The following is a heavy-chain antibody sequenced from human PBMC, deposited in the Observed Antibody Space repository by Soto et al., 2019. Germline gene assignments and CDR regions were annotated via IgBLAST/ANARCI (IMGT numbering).Heavy chain of an antibody. V-gene: IGHV1-46*03. D-gene: IGHD1-1*01. CDR3: ASGVTGTTYCFDI. J-gene: IGHJ3*02. CDR2: INPIGGDT. CDR1: GYAFTYYY. Sequence: ASVKVSCKASGYAFTYYYIHWVRQAPGQGLEWMGIINPIGGDTTYAQKFQGRVTMTRDQSRSTVYMELTSLRSDDAAVYYCASGVTGTTYCFDIWGHGTMLTVSS.